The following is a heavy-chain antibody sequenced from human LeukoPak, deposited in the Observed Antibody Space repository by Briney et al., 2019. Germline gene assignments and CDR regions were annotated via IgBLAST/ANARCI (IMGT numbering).Heavy chain of an antibody. Sequence: GGSLRLSCAASKFTFSSYWMSWVRQAPGKGLVWVSRIKSDGKTNYADSVKGRFTISRDNAKNTVSLQMNSLRAEDTGVYYCARAPSEIGGYYPEYFRHWGQGTLVTVSS. V-gene: IGHV3-74*01. D-gene: IGHD3-22*01. CDR1: KFTFSSYW. CDR3: ARAPSEIGGYYPEYFRH. J-gene: IGHJ1*01. CDR2: IKSDGKT.